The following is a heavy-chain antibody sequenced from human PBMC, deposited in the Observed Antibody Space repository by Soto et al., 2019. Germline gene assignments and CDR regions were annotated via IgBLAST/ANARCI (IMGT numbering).Heavy chain of an antibody. CDR1: GGSISSGDYY. V-gene: IGHV4-30-4*01. J-gene: IGHJ4*02. CDR3: ARYQKGPFDY. CDR2: IYYTGRT. D-gene: IGHD2-2*01. Sequence: QVQLQESGPGLVKPLQTLSLTCTVSGGSISSGDYYWSWIRQPPGKGLEWIGYIYYTGRTYYNPSLKSRLTISIDTSKNQFSLKLTSVTAADTAVYFCARYQKGPFDYWGQGTLVTVSS.